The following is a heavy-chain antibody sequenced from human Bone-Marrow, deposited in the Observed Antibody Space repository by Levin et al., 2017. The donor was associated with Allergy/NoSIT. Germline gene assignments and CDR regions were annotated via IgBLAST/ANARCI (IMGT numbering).Heavy chain of an antibody. CDR2: INAILGIA. CDR1: GGTFSSYA. V-gene: IGHV1-69*04. Sequence: KISCKVSGGTFSSYAISWVRQAPGQGLEWMGRINAILGIANYAQKFQGRVTITADKSTSTAYMELSSLRSEDTAVYYCARGDAMIVDPAWYFDLWGRGTLVTVSS. D-gene: IGHD3-22*01. J-gene: IGHJ2*01. CDR3: ARGDAMIVDPAWYFDL.